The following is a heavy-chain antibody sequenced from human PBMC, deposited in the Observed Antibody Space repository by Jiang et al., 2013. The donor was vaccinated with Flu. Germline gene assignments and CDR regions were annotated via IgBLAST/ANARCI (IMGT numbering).Heavy chain of an antibody. CDR1: GGSFSGYY. D-gene: IGHD3-3*01. J-gene: IGHJ4*02. Sequence: LLKPSETLSLTCAVYGGSFSGYYWSWIRQPPGKGLEWIGEINHSGSTNYNPSLKSRVTISVDTSKNQFSLKLSSVTAADTAVYYCARFSEWEWLFDYWGQGNPGSPSPQ. CDR3: ARFSEWEWLFDY. CDR2: INHSGST. V-gene: IGHV4-34*01.